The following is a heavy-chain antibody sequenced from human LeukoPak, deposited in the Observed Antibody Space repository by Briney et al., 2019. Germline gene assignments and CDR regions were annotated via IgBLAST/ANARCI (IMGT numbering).Heavy chain of an antibody. CDR1: GFTFSNYW. CDR3: ARGGPDSSDYSSLFDY. Sequence: XGSLRLSCAAPGFTFSNYWMSWVGQAXGKGLGGVSRINSDGSSRHYADSVKGRFTISRDNAKNTLHLQMTSLRAEDTAVYYCARGGPDSSDYSSLFDYWGRGILVTVSS. V-gene: IGHV3-74*01. CDR2: INSDGSSR. D-gene: IGHD3-22*01. J-gene: IGHJ4*02.